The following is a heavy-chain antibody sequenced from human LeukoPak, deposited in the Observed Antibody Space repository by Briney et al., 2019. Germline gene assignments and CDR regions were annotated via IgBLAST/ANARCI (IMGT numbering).Heavy chain of an antibody. D-gene: IGHD2-2*01. Sequence: GGSLRLSCAASGFTVSSNYMSWVRQAPGKGLEWVSVIYSGGSTYYADSVKGRFTISRDNSKNTLYLQMNSLRAEDTAVYYCANDIVVVPAATGYWGQGTLVTVSS. J-gene: IGHJ4*02. CDR2: IYSGGST. CDR1: GFTVSSNY. CDR3: ANDIVVVPAATGY. V-gene: IGHV3-66*01.